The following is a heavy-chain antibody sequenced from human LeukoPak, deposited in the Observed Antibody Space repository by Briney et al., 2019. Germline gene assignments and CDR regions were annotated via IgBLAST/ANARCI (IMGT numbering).Heavy chain of an antibody. J-gene: IGHJ5*02. CDR2: ISYDGSNK. V-gene: IGHV3-30-3*01. Sequence: GGSLRLSCATSGFTFSSYAMHWVRQAPGKGLEWVAVISYDGSNKYYADSVKGRFTISRDNSKNTLYLQMTSLRAEDTAVYYCARGSGYAYYNWFDPWGQGTLVTVSS. D-gene: IGHD3-22*01. CDR1: GFTFSSYA. CDR3: ARGSGYAYYNWFDP.